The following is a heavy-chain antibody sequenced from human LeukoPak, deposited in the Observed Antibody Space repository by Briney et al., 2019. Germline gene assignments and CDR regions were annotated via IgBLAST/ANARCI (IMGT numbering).Heavy chain of an antibody. CDR1: GFTFSSYW. CDR3: ARSVVPAPNRFISGWYYFDY. D-gene: IGHD2-2*01. Sequence: GGSLRLSCAASGFTFSSYWMSWVRQAPGKGLEWVANIKQDGSEKYYVDSVKGRFTISRDNAKNSLYLQMNSLRAEDRAVYYCARSVVPAPNRFISGWYYFDYWGQGTLVTVSS. J-gene: IGHJ4*02. CDR2: IKQDGSEK. V-gene: IGHV3-7*01.